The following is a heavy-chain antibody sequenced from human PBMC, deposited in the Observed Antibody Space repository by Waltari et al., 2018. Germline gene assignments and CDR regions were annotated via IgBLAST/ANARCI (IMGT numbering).Heavy chain of an antibody. CDR2: ISTDSKII. J-gene: IGHJ3*01. D-gene: IGHD3-22*01. Sequence: QVQLVESGGGLVKPGRSLRLSCAASGFSLNDYFRSWLRQAPGKGPGWISNISTDSKIIHYADAVQGRFTSSRDSAESALYLQLNSLRAEDTAVYYCARHIAPFTTATFDVWGQGTMVTVSS. CDR3: ARHIAPFTTATFDV. V-gene: IGHV3-11*04. CDR1: GFSLNDYF.